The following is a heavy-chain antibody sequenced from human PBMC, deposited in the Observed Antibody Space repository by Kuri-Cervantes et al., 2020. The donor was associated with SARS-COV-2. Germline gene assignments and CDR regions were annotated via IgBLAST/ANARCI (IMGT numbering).Heavy chain of an antibody. D-gene: IGHD4-17*01. Sequence: SETLSLTCAVYGGSFSGYKWNWIRQSPGKGLEWIGEINHSGSTNYNPSLKSRVTISVDTSENQFSLKLSSVTAADTAVYYCARVDGDYVDYWGQGTLVTVSS. CDR2: INHSGST. CDR3: ARVDGDYVDY. CDR1: GGSFSGYK. V-gene: IGHV4-34*01. J-gene: IGHJ4*02.